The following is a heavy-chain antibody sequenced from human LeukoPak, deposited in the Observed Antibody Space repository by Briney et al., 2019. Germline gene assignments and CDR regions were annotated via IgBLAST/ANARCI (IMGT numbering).Heavy chain of an antibody. CDR1: GFTLNTYF. J-gene: IGHJ1*01. V-gene: IGHV3-23*01. CDR3: AKCRSGATMEPYFQH. CDR2: ITNSGAT. D-gene: IGHD1-26*01. Sequence: QTGGSLRLSCAASGFTLNTYFMSWVRQAPGEGLEWVSVITNSGATYYIDSVKGRFTISRDNSKNTLYLQMNSLRVEDTAVYYCAKCRSGATMEPYFQHWGQGTLVTVSS.